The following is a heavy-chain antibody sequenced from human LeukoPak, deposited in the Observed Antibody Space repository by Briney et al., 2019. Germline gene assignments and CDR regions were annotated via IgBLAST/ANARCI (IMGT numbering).Heavy chain of an antibody. CDR1: GFTFSSYA. CDR3: ARGSHYYDSSGYYHHDY. J-gene: IGHJ4*02. CDR2: ISYDGSNK. V-gene: IGHV3-30*04. Sequence: PGGSLRLSCAASGFTFSSYAMHWVRQAPGKGLEWVAVISYDGSNKYYADSVKGRFTISRDNSKNTLYLQMNSLRAEDTAVYYCARGSHYYDSSGYYHHDYWGQGTLATVSS. D-gene: IGHD3-22*01.